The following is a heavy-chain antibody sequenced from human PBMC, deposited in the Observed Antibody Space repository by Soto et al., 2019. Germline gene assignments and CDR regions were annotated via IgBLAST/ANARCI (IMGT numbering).Heavy chain of an antibody. V-gene: IGHV4-39*01. CDR3: ASQISGYVKY. Sequence: TLSLTCTVTGDSISSSTYSWGWIRQPPGKGLEWIATIYSSGSTFYNPSLNSRVTISVDTSKNQFSLKLSSVTAADTDVYYCASQISGYVKYWGQGTLVTVSS. CDR2: IYSSGST. D-gene: IGHD5-12*01. CDR1: GDSISSSTYS. J-gene: IGHJ4*02.